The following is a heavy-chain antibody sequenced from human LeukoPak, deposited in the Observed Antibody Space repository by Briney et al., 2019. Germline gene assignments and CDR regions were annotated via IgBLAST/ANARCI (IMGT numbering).Heavy chain of an antibody. J-gene: IGHJ5*02. CDR1: GGSISSHY. V-gene: IGHV4-59*11. CDR3: AREAGWLKSNWFDP. CDR2: IYYSGST. D-gene: IGHD3-22*01. Sequence: PETLSLTCTVSGGSISSHYWSWIRQPPGKGLEWIGYIYYSGSTNYNPSLKSRVTISVDTSKNQFSLKLSSVTAADTAVYYCAREAGWLKSNWFDPWGQGTLVTVSS.